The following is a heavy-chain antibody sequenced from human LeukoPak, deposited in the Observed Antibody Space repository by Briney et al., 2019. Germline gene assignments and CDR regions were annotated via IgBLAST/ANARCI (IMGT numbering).Heavy chain of an antibody. CDR2: ISSGSTTI. V-gene: IGHV3-48*01. Sequence: PGGSLRLSCATSGFTFSSYSMNWVRQAPGKGLEWVSYISSGSTTIYYADSVKGRFTISRDNAKNSLYLQMNSPRAEDSAFYHCARDVEQWLVRVYYFDYWGQGTLVTVSS. CDR1: GFTFSSYS. CDR3: ARDVEQWLVRVYYFDY. J-gene: IGHJ4*02. D-gene: IGHD6-19*01.